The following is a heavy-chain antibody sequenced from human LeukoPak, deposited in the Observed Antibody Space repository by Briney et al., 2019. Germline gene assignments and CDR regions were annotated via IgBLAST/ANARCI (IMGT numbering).Heavy chain of an antibody. CDR1: GYSISSGYY. D-gene: IGHD6-13*01. Sequence: SETLSLTCTVSGYSISSGYYWSWIRQTAGKGVEWIGRIYTSGSTNYNPSLKSRVTMSVDTSKNQFSLKLSSVTAADTAVYYCARQYSSTAKFDYWGQGTLVTVSS. CDR3: ARQYSSTAKFDY. CDR2: IYTSGST. J-gene: IGHJ4*02. V-gene: IGHV4-4*07.